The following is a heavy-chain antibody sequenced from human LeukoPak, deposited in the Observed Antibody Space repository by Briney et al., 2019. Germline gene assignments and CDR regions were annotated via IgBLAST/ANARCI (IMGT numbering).Heavy chain of an antibody. J-gene: IGHJ4*02. CDR2: IAHHASNK. V-gene: IGHV3-30*02. CDR3: AKDGSWSCTD. CDR1: GFTFSSYA. Sequence: GGSLRLSCAASGFTFSSYAIHWVRQGPGKGLEWVAYIAHHASNKYYADSVKGRFTISRDNSKRTLYLQMNSLRADDTAVYYCAKDGSWSCTDWGQGTLVTVSS. D-gene: IGHD2-8*02.